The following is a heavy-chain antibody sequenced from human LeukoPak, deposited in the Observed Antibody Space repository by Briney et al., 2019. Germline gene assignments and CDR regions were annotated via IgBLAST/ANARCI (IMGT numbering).Heavy chain of an antibody. CDR2: ISYDGSNK. CDR1: GFTFSSYA. D-gene: IGHD2-2*01. V-gene: IGHV3-30-3*01. CDR3: ARERGPAAMGPPGAFDI. J-gene: IGHJ3*02. Sequence: GRSLRLSCAASGFTFSSYAMHWVRQAPGKGLEWVAVISYDGSNKYYADSVKGRFTISRDNSKNTLYLQMNSLRAEDTAVYYCARERGPAAMGPPGAFDIWGQGTMVTVSS.